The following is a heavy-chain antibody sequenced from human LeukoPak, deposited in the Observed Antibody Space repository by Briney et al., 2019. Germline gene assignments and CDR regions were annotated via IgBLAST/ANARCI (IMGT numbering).Heavy chain of an antibody. V-gene: IGHV3-7*01. CDR3: ARDLAFSRLGY. J-gene: IGHJ4*02. CDR1: GLTFSSSW. Sequence: GGSLRLSCAVSGLTFSSSWMDWVRQAPGKGLEWVASINPDGIKRYSADSVKGRFTISRDNARNSLYLQMDSLRVEDTAFYYCARDLAFSRLGYWGQGVLVTVSS. CDR2: INPDGIKR. D-gene: IGHD2/OR15-2a*01.